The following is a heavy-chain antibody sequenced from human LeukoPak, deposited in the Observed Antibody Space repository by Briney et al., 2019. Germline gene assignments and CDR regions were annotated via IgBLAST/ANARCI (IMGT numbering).Heavy chain of an antibody. CDR3: ARQWGFGATAFDY. CDR1: SGSISGYY. V-gene: IGHV4-59*08. Sequence: SETLSLTCTVSSGSISGYYWSWIRQPPGKGLEWIGFIYYSGNTNYNPSLKSRVTISVDTSQNQFSLKLSSVTAADTAVYYCARQWGFGATAFDYWGQGTLVTVSS. CDR2: IYYSGNT. D-gene: IGHD1-26*01. J-gene: IGHJ4*02.